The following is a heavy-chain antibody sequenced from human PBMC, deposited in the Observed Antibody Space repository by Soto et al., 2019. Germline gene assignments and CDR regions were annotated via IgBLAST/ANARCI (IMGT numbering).Heavy chain of an antibody. D-gene: IGHD2-8*02. CDR3: ARHGKGGVELTTVRGSLTYYYAMDV. V-gene: IGHV5-51*01. Sequence: PGESLKISCKGSGYSFTSYWIAWVRQMPGKGLEWMGVIYPGDSDTRYSPSFQGQVTISADKSISTVYLQWSSLKASDTAMFYCARHGKGGVELTTVRGSLTYYYAMDVWGQGTTVTVSS. CDR1: GYSFTSYW. CDR2: IYPGDSDT. J-gene: IGHJ6*02.